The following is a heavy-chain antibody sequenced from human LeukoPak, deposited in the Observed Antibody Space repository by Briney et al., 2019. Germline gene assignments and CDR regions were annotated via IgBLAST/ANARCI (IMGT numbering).Heavy chain of an antibody. CDR1: GFTVSNNY. D-gene: IGHD6-19*01. CDR3: AKDWEAVAGYHFDY. Sequence: GGSLRLSCAASGFTVSNNYVMWVRQAPGKGLEWVSDIYRSGGTNYADSVKGRFTISRDTSKNTLYLQMNSLRAEDTAVYYCAKDWEAVAGYHFDYWGQGTLVTVSS. V-gene: IGHV3-53*01. CDR2: IYRSGGT. J-gene: IGHJ4*02.